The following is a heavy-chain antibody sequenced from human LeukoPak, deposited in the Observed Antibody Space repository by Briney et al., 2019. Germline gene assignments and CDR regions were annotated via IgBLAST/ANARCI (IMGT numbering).Heavy chain of an antibody. Sequence: GASVKVSCKASGGTFSSYAISWVRQAPGRGLEWMGRIIPILGIANYAQKFQGRVTITADKSTSTAYMELSSLRSEDTAVYYCARVVPPQDWGQGTLVTVSS. D-gene: IGHD2-2*01. J-gene: IGHJ4*02. CDR1: GGTFSSYA. CDR3: ARVVPPQD. V-gene: IGHV1-69*04. CDR2: IIPILGIA.